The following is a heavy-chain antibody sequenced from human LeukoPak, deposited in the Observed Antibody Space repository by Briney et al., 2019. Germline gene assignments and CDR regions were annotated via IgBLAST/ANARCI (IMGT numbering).Heavy chain of an antibody. J-gene: IGHJ5*02. V-gene: IGHV4-34*01. CDR1: GGSFSGYY. CDR3: ARRKGIAAQHAPRRVRFNWFDP. Sequence: SETLSLTCAVYGGSFSGYYWSWIRQPPGKWLEWIGEINHSGSTNYNPSLKSRVTISVDTPKNQFSLKLSSVTAADTAVYYCARRKGIAAQHAPRRVRFNWFDPWGQGTLVTVSP. D-gene: IGHD6-6*01. CDR2: INHSGST.